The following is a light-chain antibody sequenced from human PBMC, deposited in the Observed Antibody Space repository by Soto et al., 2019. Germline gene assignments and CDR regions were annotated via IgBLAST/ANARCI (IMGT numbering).Light chain of an antibody. J-gene: IGKJ5*01. Sequence: IVFTQSSGTLSLSPGEGATLSCGASQSVSNNYLAWYQQKPGQAPRLLIYGRSSRATGIPDGFSGSGSWTDFTLTISSLEAEDFAVYYCQQYANSPITFGQGTRLEIK. CDR2: GRS. CDR1: QSVSNNY. CDR3: QQYANSPIT. V-gene: IGKV3-20*01.